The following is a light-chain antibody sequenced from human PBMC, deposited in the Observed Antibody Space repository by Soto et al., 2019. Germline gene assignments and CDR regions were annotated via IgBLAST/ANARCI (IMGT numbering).Light chain of an antibody. CDR1: QSVRSGH. CDR2: DAS. Sequence: ERVLTPSTGTLSLSPGDSATLSCRASQSVRSGHLAWYQQKPGHAPRLVIYDASTRATGIPDRCSGGGYGTDFTLPISRVEPDDFAVYYCPQYGRSDSAITFGPGAKVEIK. CDR3: PQYGRSDSAIT. J-gene: IGKJ3*01. V-gene: IGKV3-20*01.